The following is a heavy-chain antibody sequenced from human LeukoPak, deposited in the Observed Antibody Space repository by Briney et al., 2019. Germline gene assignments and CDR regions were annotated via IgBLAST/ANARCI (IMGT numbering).Heavy chain of an antibody. CDR1: GGPFVGYY. V-gene: IGHV4-34*01. J-gene: IGHJ4*02. Sequence: SSDTLSLTCTVSGGPFVGYYWTWIRQPPGKGLEWIGEITHSGGGNYNPSLKSRVTISVDSSQNRFSLKVLSVTAADTAVYYCARRAGAPDFDVWGLGTLVSVSS. CDR2: ITHSGGG. CDR3: ARRAGAPDFDV. D-gene: IGHD3-10*01.